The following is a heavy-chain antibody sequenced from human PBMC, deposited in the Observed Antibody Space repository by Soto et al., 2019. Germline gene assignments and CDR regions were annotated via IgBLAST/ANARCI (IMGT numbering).Heavy chain of an antibody. CDR3: ARMNYYDTSGYPFDY. CDR2: IYFRGTT. Sequence: SVTMSLTCTVAGGSISSYYWSWIRQPPGKGLEWIGYIYFRGTTNYNPSLKSRVTMSADTSKNQFSLKLNSVTAADTAVYYCARMNYYDTSGYPFDYWGQGMMVTVSS. CDR1: GGSISSYY. J-gene: IGHJ4*02. D-gene: IGHD3-22*01. V-gene: IGHV4-59*01.